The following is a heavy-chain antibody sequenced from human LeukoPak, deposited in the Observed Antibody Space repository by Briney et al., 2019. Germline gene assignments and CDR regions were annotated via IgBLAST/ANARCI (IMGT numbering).Heavy chain of an antibody. J-gene: IGHJ6*03. CDR2: INHSGST. D-gene: IGHD3-3*01. CDR1: GGSFSGYY. Sequence: SSETLSLTCAVYGGSFSGYYWSWIRQPPGKGLEWIGEINHSGSTNYNPSLKSRVTISVDTSKNQFSLKLSSVTAADTAVYYCARDKYYDFWSGLLRGYMDVWGKGTTVTVSS. V-gene: IGHV4-34*01. CDR3: ARDKYYDFWSGLLRGYMDV.